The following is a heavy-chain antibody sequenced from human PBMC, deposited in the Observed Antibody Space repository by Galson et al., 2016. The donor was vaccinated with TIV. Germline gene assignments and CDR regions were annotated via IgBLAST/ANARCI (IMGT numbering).Heavy chain of an antibody. CDR2: ILYDGSSQ. CDR3: AKSGDSRSIDS. V-gene: IGHV3-30*18. CDR1: GFTFSHFG. Sequence: SLRLSCAASGFTFSHFGMHWVRQSPGKGLEWLAVILYDGSSQFYADSVEGRFAISRDNSKNTLYLQMNSLGAVDTALYYCAKSGDSRSIDSWGQGTLVIVSS. D-gene: IGHD3-22*01. J-gene: IGHJ4*02.